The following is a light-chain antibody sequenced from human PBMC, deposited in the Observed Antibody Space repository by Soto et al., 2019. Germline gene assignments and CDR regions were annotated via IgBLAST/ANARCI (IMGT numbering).Light chain of an antibody. CDR3: QQYNNWPPST. CDR2: GAS. CDR1: QSVSSD. J-gene: IGKJ1*01. Sequence: EIVMTQCPATLSVSPGERATLSCRASQSVSSDLAWYQQKPGQAPRLLIYGASTRATGIPARFSGSGSGTEFTLTISSLQSEDFAVYYCQQYNNWPPSTFGQGTKV. V-gene: IGKV3-15*01.